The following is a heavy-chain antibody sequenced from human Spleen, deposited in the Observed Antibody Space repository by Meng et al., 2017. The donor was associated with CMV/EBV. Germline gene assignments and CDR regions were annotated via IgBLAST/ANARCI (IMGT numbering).Heavy chain of an antibody. V-gene: IGHV4-34*01. CDR1: GGSFSGYY. Sequence: SETLSLTCAVYGGSFSGYYWSWISQPPGKGLEWIGEINHSGSTNYNPSLKSQVTISVDTSKNQFSLKMSSVTAADTAVYYCARVAYYNSQLFDYWGQGTLVTVSS. CDR2: INHSGST. D-gene: IGHD3-22*01. CDR3: ARVAYYNSQLFDY. J-gene: IGHJ4*02.